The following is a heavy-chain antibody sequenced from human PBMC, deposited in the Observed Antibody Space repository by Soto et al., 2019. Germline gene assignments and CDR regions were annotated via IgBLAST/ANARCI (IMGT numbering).Heavy chain of an antibody. J-gene: IGHJ4*02. V-gene: IGHV3-21*06. CDR1: GFTFTRYS. Sequence: GGSLRLSCAASGFTFTRYSMNWVRQAPGKGLEWVSSISSTTNYIYYGDSMKGRFTISRDNAKNSLYLEMNSLRAQDTAVYYCARESEDLTSNFDYWGQGTLVTVS. CDR2: ISSTTNYI. CDR3: ARESEDLTSNFDY.